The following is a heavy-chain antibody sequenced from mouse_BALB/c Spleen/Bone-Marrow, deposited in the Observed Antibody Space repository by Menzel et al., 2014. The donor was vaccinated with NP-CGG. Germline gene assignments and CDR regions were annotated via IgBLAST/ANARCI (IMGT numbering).Heavy chain of an antibody. D-gene: IGHD2-4*01. V-gene: IGHV1-7*01. Sequence: VQLQQSGAELAKPGASVKMSCKASGYTFTSYCMHWVKQRPGQGLEWIGYINPSTGYTEYNQKFKDKATLTADKSSSTAYMQLSSLTSEDSAVYYCARYPYYDYDGFAYWGQGTLVTVSA. CDR1: GYTFTSYC. CDR2: INPSTGYT. J-gene: IGHJ3*01. CDR3: ARYPYYDYDGFAY.